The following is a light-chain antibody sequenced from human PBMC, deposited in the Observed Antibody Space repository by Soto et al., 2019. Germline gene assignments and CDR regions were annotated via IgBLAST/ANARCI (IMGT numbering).Light chain of an antibody. Sequence: EIVLTQSPATLSLSPGERANLSCRASQSVSSILAWYQQKPGQAPRLLIYDASNRATGIPARFSGSGSGTDFTLTISSLEPEDFAIYYCQQRSNWPLTFGGGTKVEIK. J-gene: IGKJ4*01. CDR2: DAS. V-gene: IGKV3-11*01. CDR1: QSVSSI. CDR3: QQRSNWPLT.